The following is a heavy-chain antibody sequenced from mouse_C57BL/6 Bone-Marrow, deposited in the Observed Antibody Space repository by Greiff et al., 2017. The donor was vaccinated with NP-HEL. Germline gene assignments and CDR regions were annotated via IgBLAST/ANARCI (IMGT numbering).Heavy chain of an antibody. CDR3: AIDYDYSNWYFDV. V-gene: IGHV1-69*01. CDR1: GYTFTSYW. Sequence: QVQLQQPGAELVMPGASVKLSCKASGYTFTSYWMHWVKQRPGQGLEWIGEIDPSDSYTNYNQKFKGKSTLTVDKSSSTAYMQLSSLTSEDSAVYYCAIDYDYSNWYFDVWGTGTTVTVSS. J-gene: IGHJ1*03. CDR2: IDPSDSYT. D-gene: IGHD2-4*01.